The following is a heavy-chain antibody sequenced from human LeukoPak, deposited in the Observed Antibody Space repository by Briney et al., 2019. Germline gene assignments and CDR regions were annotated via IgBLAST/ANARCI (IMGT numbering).Heavy chain of an antibody. CDR2: IYNCGST. V-gene: IGHV4-59*01. CDR3: ATSSHDLLDTDY. J-gene: IGHJ4*02. CDR1: GGSISSYY. Sequence: PSETLSLTCTVSGGSISSYYWSWIRQPPGKGLEWIGYIYNCGSTNYNPSLRSRVTISVDTSKKQFSLKLSSVTAADTAVYYCATSSHDLLDTDYWGQGTLVTVSS. D-gene: IGHD3-22*01.